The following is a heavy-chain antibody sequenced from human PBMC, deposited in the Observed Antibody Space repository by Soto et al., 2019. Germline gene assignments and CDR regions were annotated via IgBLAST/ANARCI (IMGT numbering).Heavy chain of an antibody. Sequence: SETLSLTCTVSGGSISSYYWSWIRQPPGKGLEWIGYIYYSGSTNYNPSLKSRVTISVDTSKNQFSLKLSSVTAADTAVYYCARVGEDDYYYYYYGMDVWGQGTTVTVSS. CDR3: ARVGEDDYYYYYYGMDV. J-gene: IGHJ6*02. CDR1: GGSISSYY. V-gene: IGHV4-59*01. CDR2: IYYSGST. D-gene: IGHD3-16*01.